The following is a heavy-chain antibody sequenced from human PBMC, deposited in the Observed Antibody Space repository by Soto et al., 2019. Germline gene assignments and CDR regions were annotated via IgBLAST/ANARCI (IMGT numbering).Heavy chain of an antibody. CDR2: IYYSGST. D-gene: IGHD3-10*01. J-gene: IGHJ5*02. CDR3: ARGWYYGSGSYLNWFDP. Sequence: SETLSLTCTVSGGSISSYYWSWIRQPPGKGLEWIGYIYYSGSTNYNPSLKSRVTISVDTSKNQFSLKLSSVTAADTAVYYCARGWYYGSGSYLNWFDPWGQGTLVTVSS. CDR1: GGSISSYY. V-gene: IGHV4-59*01.